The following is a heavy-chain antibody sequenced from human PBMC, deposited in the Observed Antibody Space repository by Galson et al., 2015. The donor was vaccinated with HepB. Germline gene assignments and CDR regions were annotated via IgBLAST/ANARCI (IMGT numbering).Heavy chain of an antibody. D-gene: IGHD1-14*01. V-gene: IGHV5-10-1*01. CDR1: GYSFTSYW. J-gene: IGHJ6*02. CDR2: IDPSDSYT. Sequence: QSGAEVKKPGESLRISCKGSGYSFTSYWISWVRQMPGKGLEWMGRIDPSDSYTNYSPSFQGHVTISADKSISTAYLQWSSLKASDTAMYYCARLSASTGTFYYYYGMNVWGQGTTVTVSS. CDR3: ARLSASTGTFYYYYGMNV.